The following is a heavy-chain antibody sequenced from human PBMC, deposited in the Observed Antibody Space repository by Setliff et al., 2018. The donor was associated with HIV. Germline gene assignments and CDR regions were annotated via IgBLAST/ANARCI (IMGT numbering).Heavy chain of an antibody. CDR1: GFTFSDYG. D-gene: IGHD5-18*01. V-gene: IGHV3-30*02. CDR3: AKDAAMFTYGLDY. Sequence: GESLRLSCAASGFTFSDYGMHRVRQAPGKGLEWVAFIRYDGSNKYYADSVKGRFIISRDNSKNTLYLQMNSLRAEDTAVYYCAKDAAMFTYGLDYWGQGTLVTVSS. J-gene: IGHJ4*02. CDR2: IRYDGSNK.